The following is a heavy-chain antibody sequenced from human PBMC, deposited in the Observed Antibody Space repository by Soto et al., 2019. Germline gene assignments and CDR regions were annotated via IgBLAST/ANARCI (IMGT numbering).Heavy chain of an antibody. CDR3: ARDSTKWSFDL. CDR2: IKSDGSGK. J-gene: IGHJ2*01. V-gene: IGHV3-74*01. D-gene: IGHD3-3*02. CDR1: GFSLTNYW. Sequence: EVQVVESGGGLAQPGGSLRLSCVVSGFSLTNYWMHWVRQTPGKGLVWVSRIKSDGSGKIYADSVKGRCTISRDNAKNTLYLQMDRLRAEDTALYYCARDSTKWSFDLWGRGTLVTVSS.